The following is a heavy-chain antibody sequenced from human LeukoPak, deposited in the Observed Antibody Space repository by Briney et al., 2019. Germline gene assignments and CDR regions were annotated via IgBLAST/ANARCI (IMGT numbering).Heavy chain of an antibody. J-gene: IGHJ6*02. V-gene: IGHV3-23*01. CDR3: ARDPGTIFGPLSGMDV. CDR1: GFTFSSYA. Sequence: GGSLRLSCAASGFTFSSYAMSWVRQAPGKGLEWVSAISGSGGSTYYADSVKGRFTISRDNAKNSLYLQMNSLRAEDTAVYYCARDPGTIFGPLSGMDVWGQGTAVTVSS. CDR2: ISGSGGST. D-gene: IGHD3-3*01.